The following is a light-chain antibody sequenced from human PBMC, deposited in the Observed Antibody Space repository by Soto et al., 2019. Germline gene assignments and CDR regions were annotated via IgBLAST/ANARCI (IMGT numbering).Light chain of an antibody. J-gene: IGLJ1*01. CDR3: SSYAGSDTFV. CDR2: HAS. V-gene: IGLV2-14*03. CDR1: SGDVGAYNF. Sequence: QSVLTQPASVSGSPGQSITISCTGTSGDVGAYNFVSWYQQHPSKAPKLIVYHASDRPSGFSSRFSGSKSGNSASLTISGLHAEDEADYYCSSYAGSDTFVFGTGTKVTVL.